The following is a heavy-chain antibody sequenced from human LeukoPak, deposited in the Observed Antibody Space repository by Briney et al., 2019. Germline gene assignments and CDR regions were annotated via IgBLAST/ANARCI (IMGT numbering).Heavy chain of an antibody. J-gene: IGHJ4*02. D-gene: IGHD1-26*01. V-gene: IGHV4-34*01. CDR1: GGSFSGYY. CDR2: INHSGST. CDR3: ARDRGSYGIDY. Sequence: PSETLSLTCAVYGGSFSGYYWSWIRQPPGKGLEWIGEINHSGSTNYNPSLKSRVTISVDTSKNQFSLKLSSVTAADTAVYYCARDRGSYGIDYWGQGTLVTVSS.